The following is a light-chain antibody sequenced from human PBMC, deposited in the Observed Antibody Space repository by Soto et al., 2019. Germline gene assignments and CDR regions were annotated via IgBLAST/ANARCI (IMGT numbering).Light chain of an antibody. CDR2: GTS. Sequence: DVQMTQSPSSLSASVGDRVSITCRASQNVNFWLAWYQLKPGKAPKALIYGTSYLQSGVPSRFSGSGSGTDFTLTINSLQPEDFATYYCQQYNTFPPTFGGGTKMEIK. J-gene: IGKJ4*01. CDR1: QNVNFW. CDR3: QQYNTFPPT. V-gene: IGKV1D-16*01.